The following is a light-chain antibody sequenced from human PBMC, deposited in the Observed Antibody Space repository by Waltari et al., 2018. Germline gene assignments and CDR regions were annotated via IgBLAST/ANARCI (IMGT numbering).Light chain of an antibody. Sequence: QAVLTQPASLSASPGASASLTCTLRSDINVATSKIYWYQQRPGSPPQFLVKYRSDSSNERGSGVPSRFSGSRDTSANAGILLISGLQSEDEADYYCMILHNNAVVFGGGTTLTVL. V-gene: IGLV5-45*01. CDR1: SDINVATSK. J-gene: IGLJ3*02. CDR2: YRSDSSN. CDR3: MILHNNAVV.